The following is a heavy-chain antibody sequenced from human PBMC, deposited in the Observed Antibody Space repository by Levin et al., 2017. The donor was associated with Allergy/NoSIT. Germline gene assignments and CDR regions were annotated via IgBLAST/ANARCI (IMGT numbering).Heavy chain of an antibody. Sequence: SETLSLTCTVSGGSISGGGYHWTWIRQHPEKGLEWIGYIYYSGSTFYNPSLKSRLMISVDTSKNQFSLNVSSVTAADTAGYYCAREDGSAFDFWGQGALVTVAS. CDR1: GGSISGGGYH. V-gene: IGHV4-31*03. D-gene: IGHD2-2*03. CDR2: IYYSGST. J-gene: IGHJ4*02. CDR3: AREDGSAFDF.